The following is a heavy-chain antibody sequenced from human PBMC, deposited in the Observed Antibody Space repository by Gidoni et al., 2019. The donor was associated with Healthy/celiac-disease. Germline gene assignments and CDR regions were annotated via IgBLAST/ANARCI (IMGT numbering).Heavy chain of an antibody. CDR3: ARGGGIAVAGTGFDP. CDR2: ISSSSSYI. Sequence: EVQLVESGGGLVKPGGSLRLSCAASGFTFSSYSMNWVRQAPGKGLEWVSSISSSSSYIYYADSVKGRFTISRDNAKNSLYLQMNSLRAEDTAVYYCARGGGIAVAGTGFDPWGQGTLVTVSS. J-gene: IGHJ5*02. D-gene: IGHD6-19*01. CDR1: GFTFSSYS. V-gene: IGHV3-21*01.